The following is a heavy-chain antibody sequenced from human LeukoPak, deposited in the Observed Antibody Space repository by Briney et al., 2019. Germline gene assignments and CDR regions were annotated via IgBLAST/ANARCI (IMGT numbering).Heavy chain of an antibody. Sequence: SETLSLTCTVSGGSISSSSYYWGWIRQPPGKGLEWIGSIYYSGSTYHNPSLKSRVTISVDTSKNQFSLKLSSVTAADTAVYYCARVGAVAANPYYYYYMDVWGKGTTVTVSS. CDR1: GGSISSSSYY. CDR3: ARVGAVAANPYYYYYMDV. D-gene: IGHD6-19*01. V-gene: IGHV4-39*01. CDR2: IYYSGST. J-gene: IGHJ6*03.